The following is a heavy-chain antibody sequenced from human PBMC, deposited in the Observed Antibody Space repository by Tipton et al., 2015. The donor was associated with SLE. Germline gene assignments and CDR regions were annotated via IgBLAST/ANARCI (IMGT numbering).Heavy chain of an antibody. D-gene: IGHD6-19*01. Sequence: SLRLSCAASGFTFSSYGMHWVRQAPGKGLEWVAVISYDGSNKYYADSVKGRFTISRDNAKNSLYLQMNSLRAEDTAVYYCARERAGDWYFDLWGRGTLVTVSS. CDR2: ISYDGSNK. J-gene: IGHJ2*01. CDR1: GFTFSSYG. V-gene: IGHV3-30*03. CDR3: ARERAGDWYFDL.